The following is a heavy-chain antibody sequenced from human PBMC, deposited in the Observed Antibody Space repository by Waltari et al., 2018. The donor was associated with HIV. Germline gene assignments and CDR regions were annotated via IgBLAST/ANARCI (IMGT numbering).Heavy chain of an antibody. D-gene: IGHD3-3*01. CDR1: GYSFRNNY. J-gene: IGHJ3*01. Sequence: QVQLVQSGAEVKKPGASVKVSCKASGYSFRNNYIHWVRQAPGQGLEWMGIIKPSGGRTNYAQKFQGRVTMTMDTSTSTVYMELSSLRSEDTAVYYCTRDKAIGIITSVFDFWGQGTMVTVSS. CDR2: IKPSGGRT. V-gene: IGHV1-46*01. CDR3: TRDKAIGIITSVFDF.